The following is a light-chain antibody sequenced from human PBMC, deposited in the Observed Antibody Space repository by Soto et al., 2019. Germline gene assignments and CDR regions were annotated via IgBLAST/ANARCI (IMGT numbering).Light chain of an antibody. Sequence: SVLTPPASVSGSPWQSITISCTGGSSEVCAYNYVSWYQQLPGKAPKITIYDVSNRPSGVSNRLSGSKSGNTASLAISGLQAEDEAYYYCSSYTSSGTRVFGSGTKVTVL. V-gene: IGLV2-14*01. CDR3: SSYTSSGTRV. J-gene: IGLJ1*01. CDR2: DVS. CDR1: SSEVCAYNY.